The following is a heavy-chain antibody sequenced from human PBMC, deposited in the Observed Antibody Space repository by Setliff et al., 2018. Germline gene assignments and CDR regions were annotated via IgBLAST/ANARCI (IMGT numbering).Heavy chain of an antibody. D-gene: IGHD6-19*01. Sequence: PGGSLRLSCAASGFSFSDFWMHWVRQAPGKGLEWISLIETDESATSYADSVKGRFTVSRDNAKNTLYLQVNSLTAEDTAVYFCARGMNSGWQRDALDIWGQGTLVTVSS. J-gene: IGHJ3*02. CDR2: IETDESAT. V-gene: IGHV3-74*01. CDR3: ARGMNSGWQRDALDI. CDR1: GFSFSDFW.